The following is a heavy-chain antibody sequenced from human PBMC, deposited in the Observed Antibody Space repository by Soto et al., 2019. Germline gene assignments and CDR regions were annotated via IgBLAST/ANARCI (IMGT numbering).Heavy chain of an antibody. CDR2: IKSKTDDGTT. Sequence: PGGSLRLSCAASGFTFSNAWMSWVRQAPGKGLEWVGRIKSKTDDGTTDYDAPVKDRFTISRDDSKNTLYLKMNLLKTKETALYYFTTNLQKNYVYIWGSPALPIHAFDIRGQGTMVTVSS. V-gene: IGHV3-15*01. CDR1: GFTFSNAW. CDR3: TTNLQKNYVYIWGSPALPIHAFDI. D-gene: IGHD3-16*01. J-gene: IGHJ3*02.